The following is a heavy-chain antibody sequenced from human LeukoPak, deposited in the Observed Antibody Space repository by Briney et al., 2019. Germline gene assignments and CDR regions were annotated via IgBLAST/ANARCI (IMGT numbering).Heavy chain of an antibody. CDR3: AKDIIAAAGTRVGFDY. CDR2: ISWNSGSM. D-gene: IGHD6-13*01. V-gene: IGHV3-9*01. Sequence: GRSLRLSCAASGFTFDDYAMHWVRQAPGKGLEWVSGISWNSGSMGYADSVKGRFTISRDNAKNSLYLQMNSLRAEDTALYYCAKDIIAAAGTRVGFDYWGQGTLVTVSS. CDR1: GFTFDDYA. J-gene: IGHJ4*02.